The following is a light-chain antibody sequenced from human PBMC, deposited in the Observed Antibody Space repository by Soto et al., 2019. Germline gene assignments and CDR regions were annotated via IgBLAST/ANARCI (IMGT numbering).Light chain of an antibody. V-gene: IGKV1-39*01. CDR2: AES. CDR1: QSISSY. CDR3: QQYGYSPPWR. J-gene: IGKJ1*01. Sequence: DIHMTQSPSSLVGSVIDRVTITFPASQSISSYLNWYQKKPGKAHKLRIYAESTLQGGVPLRFSGSGSGTDFTLTISRLEPEDLAVYYCQQYGYSPPWRFGQGNKVDI.